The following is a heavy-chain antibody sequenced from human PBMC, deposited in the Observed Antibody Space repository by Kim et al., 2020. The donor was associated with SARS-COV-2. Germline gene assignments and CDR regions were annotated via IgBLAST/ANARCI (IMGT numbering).Heavy chain of an antibody. V-gene: IGHV3-13*01. Sequence: GGSLRLSCAASGFTLSSCDIHWVRQVIGKGLEWVSAIGPAGDTYYLDSVKGRFTISSENAKNSLFLQMNSLSAGDTAVYYCARAAMLRGGYFDLWGRGTLVTVSS. J-gene: IGHJ2*01. CDR1: GFTLSSCD. CDR3: ARAAMLRGGYFDL. D-gene: IGHD3-10*01. CDR2: IGPAGDT.